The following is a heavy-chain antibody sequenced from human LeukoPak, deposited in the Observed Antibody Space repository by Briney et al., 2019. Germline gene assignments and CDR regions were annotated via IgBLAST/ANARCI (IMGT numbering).Heavy chain of an antibody. CDR2: ISWNSGTI. CDR1: GFTFDNYV. V-gene: IGHV3-9*01. CDR3: ARAYKDRSLAGKKEFFQH. D-gene: IGHD6-19*01. Sequence: GGSLRLSCAASGFTFDNYVMHWVRQVPGKGLEWISLISWNSGTIGYADSVKGRFTISRDNANNFLYLQMNSLRAEDTALYYCARAYKDRSLAGKKEFFQHWGQGTLVTVSS. J-gene: IGHJ1*01.